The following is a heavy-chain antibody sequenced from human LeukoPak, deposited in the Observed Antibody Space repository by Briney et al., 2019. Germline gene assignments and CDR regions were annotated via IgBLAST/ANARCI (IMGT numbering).Heavy chain of an antibody. CDR3: ARAYHNWYFDL. CDR2: INHSGST. Sequence: SETLSLTCAVYGGSFSGYYWSWIRQPPGKGLEWIGEINHSGSTNYNPSLKSRVTISIDTSKNQFSLKLSSVTAADTALYYCARAYHNWYFDLWGRGILVTVSS. V-gene: IGHV4-34*01. CDR1: GGSFSGYY. D-gene: IGHD2-2*01. J-gene: IGHJ2*01.